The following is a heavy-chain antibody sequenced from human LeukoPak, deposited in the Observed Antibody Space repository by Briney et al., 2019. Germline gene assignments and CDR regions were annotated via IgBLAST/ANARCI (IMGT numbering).Heavy chain of an antibody. V-gene: IGHV1-2*02. CDR1: TFTGYY. Sequence: ASVKVSCKAYTFTGYYMHWVRQAPGQGLEWMGWINPNSGGTNYAQKFQGRVTMTRDTSISTAYMELSRLRSDDTAVYYCARPDFWSGYGLNYWGQGTLVTVSS. J-gene: IGHJ4*02. CDR2: INPNSGGT. D-gene: IGHD3-3*01. CDR3: ARPDFWSGYGLNY.